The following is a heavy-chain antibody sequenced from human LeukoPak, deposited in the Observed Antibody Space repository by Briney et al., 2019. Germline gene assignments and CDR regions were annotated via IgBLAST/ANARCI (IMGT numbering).Heavy chain of an antibody. CDR2: INSDGSST. CDR1: GFTFSSYW. Sequence: GGSLRLSCAASGFTFSSYWMHWVRQAPGKGLVWVSRINSDGSSTSYADSVKGRFTISRDNAKNTLYLQMNSLRAEDTAVYYCATLFVEMATITIDYWGQGTLVTVSS. CDR3: ATLFVEMATITIDY. D-gene: IGHD5-12*01. J-gene: IGHJ4*02. V-gene: IGHV3-74*01.